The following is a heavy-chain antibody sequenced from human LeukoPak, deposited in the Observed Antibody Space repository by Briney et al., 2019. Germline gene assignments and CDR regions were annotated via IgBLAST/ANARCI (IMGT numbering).Heavy chain of an antibody. Sequence: GGSLRLSCAASGFTFRSYGMHWVRQAPGKGLEWVAVIWYDGSNKYYADSVKGRFTISRDNSKSTLYLQVNGLRAEDTAVYYCAKDRYSGLNTIDYWGQGTLVTVSS. D-gene: IGHD6-13*01. V-gene: IGHV3-33*06. CDR3: AKDRYSGLNTIDY. CDR1: GFTFRSYG. CDR2: IWYDGSNK. J-gene: IGHJ4*02.